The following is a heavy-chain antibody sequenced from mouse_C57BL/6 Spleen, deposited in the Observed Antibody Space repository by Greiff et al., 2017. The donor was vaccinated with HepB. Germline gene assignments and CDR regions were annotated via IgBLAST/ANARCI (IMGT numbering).Heavy chain of an antibody. J-gene: IGHJ2*01. Sequence: VQLKESGPELVKPGASVKMSCKASGYTFTDYNMHWVKQSHGKSLEWIGYINPNNGGTRYNQKFKGKATLTVNKSSSTAYMELRSLTSEDSAVYYCARVGIYDYYDAIDYWGQGTTLTVSS. CDR1: GYTFTDYN. CDR2: INPNNGGT. V-gene: IGHV1-22*01. CDR3: ARVGIYDYYDAIDY. D-gene: IGHD1-1*01.